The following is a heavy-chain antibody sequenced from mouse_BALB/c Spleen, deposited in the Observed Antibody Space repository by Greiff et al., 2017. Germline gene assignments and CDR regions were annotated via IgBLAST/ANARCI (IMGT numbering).Heavy chain of an antibody. V-gene: IGHV3-6*01. D-gene: IGHD1-1*02. CDR3: AIYGPAWFAY. Sequence: DVQLQESGPGLVKPSQSLSLTCSVTGYSITSGYYWNWIRQFPGNKLEWMGYISYDGSNNYNPSLKNRISITRDTSKNQFFLKLNSVTTEDTATYYCAIYGPAWFAYWGQGTLVTVSA. CDR2: ISYDGSN. CDR1: GYSITSGYY. J-gene: IGHJ3*01.